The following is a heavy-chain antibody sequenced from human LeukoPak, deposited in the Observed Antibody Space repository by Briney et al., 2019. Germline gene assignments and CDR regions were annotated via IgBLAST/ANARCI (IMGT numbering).Heavy chain of an antibody. D-gene: IGHD2/OR15-2a*01. CDR1: GGSISSYY. V-gene: IGHV4-59*12. CDR2: IYYSGST. CDR3: ARPIVPIVKGAFDI. J-gene: IGHJ3*02. Sequence: PSETLSLTCTVSGGSISSYYWSWIRQPPGKGLEWIGYIYYSGSTNYNPSLKSRVTISVDTSKNQFSLKLSSVTAADTAVYYCARPIVPIVKGAFDIWGQGTMVTVSS.